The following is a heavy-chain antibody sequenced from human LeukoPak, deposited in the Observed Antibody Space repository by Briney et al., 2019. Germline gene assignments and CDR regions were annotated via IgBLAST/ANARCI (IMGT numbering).Heavy chain of an antibody. J-gene: IGHJ6*02. CDR2: ISWNSGSI. Sequence: GGSLRLSCAASGFTFDDYAMHWVRQAPGKGLEWVSGISWNSGSIGYADSVKGRFTISRDNAKNSLYLQMNSLRAEDTALYYCAKDIALETVTYXXGMDVWGQGTTVTVSS. V-gene: IGHV3-9*01. CDR1: GFTFDDYA. D-gene: IGHD4-17*01. CDR3: AKDIALETVTYXXGMDV.